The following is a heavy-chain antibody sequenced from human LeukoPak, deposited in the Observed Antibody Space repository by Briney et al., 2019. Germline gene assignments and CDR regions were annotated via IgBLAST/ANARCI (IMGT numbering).Heavy chain of an antibody. CDR1: GYTFTSYG. V-gene: IGHV1-69*13. Sequence: ASVKVSCKASGYTFTSYGISWVRQATGQGLEWMGGIIPIFGTANYAQKFQGRVTITADESTSTAYMELSSLRSEDTAVYYCASVEMATITHWGQGTLVTVSS. CDR3: ASVEMATITH. J-gene: IGHJ4*02. D-gene: IGHD5-24*01. CDR2: IIPIFGTA.